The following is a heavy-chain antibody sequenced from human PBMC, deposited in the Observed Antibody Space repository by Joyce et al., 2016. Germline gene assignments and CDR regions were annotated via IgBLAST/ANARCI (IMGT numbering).Heavy chain of an antibody. V-gene: IGHV5-51*01. CDR1: GYSFDSFW. CDR2: VDPGNSET. J-gene: IGHJ6*02. CDR3: ARHHYISDTVLSYTLDV. D-gene: IGHD5-18*01. Sequence: EVQLVQSGAEVKKPGDYLKISCKTSGYSFDSFWVGWVRQMPGKGLAWMGMVDPGNSETLYSPSFQGQVTISVDKSISTAYLEWSRLKASDTAMYYCARHHYISDTVLSYTLDVWGPGTTVSVSS.